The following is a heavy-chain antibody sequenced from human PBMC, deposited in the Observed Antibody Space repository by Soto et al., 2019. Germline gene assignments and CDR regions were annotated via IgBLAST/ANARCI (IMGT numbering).Heavy chain of an antibody. V-gene: IGHV3-30*04. Sequence: QVQLVESGGGVVQPGGSLRLSCAASGFTFSIYAMHWVRQAPGKGLEWVAVISFDGSQRYFAESVKGRFTISRDNSNNLLFLQMASLRAEDTDVYYCASIAQFRPVIQATEEAGNRDATFDIWGQGTLVTVSS. CDR1: GFTFSIYA. CDR2: ISFDGSQR. D-gene: IGHD6-19*01. CDR3: ASIAQFRPVIQATEEAGNRDATFDI. J-gene: IGHJ3*02.